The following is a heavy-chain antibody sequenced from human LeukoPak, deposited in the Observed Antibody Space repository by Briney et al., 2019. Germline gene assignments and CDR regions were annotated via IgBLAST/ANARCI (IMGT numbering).Heavy chain of an antibody. V-gene: IGHV3-48*02. D-gene: IGHD3-22*01. CDR2: ISSSSSTI. Sequence: GGSLRLSCVASGFTFSSYSMNWVRQAPGKWLEWVSYISSSSSTIYYADSVKGRFTISRDNAKNSLYLQMNSLRDEDTAVYYCARPYYDSSGYYSFDPWGQGTLVTVSS. CDR3: ARPYYDSSGYYSFDP. J-gene: IGHJ5*02. CDR1: GFTFSSYS.